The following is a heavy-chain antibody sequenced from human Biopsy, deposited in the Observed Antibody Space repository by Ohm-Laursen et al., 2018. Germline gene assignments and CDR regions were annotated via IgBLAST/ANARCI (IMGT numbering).Heavy chain of an antibody. J-gene: IGHJ6*02. CDR2: ITDSGGST. V-gene: IGHV3-23*01. D-gene: IGHD6-25*01. CDR3: ARDGAAGYGLDV. Sequence: SLRLSCTATGFTFSSYGMSWVRQAPGKGLEWVSAITDSGGSTFYADSVKGRFTTSRDNSKNTLYLQMNSLRAEDTAVYYCARDGAAGYGLDVWGQGTTVTVSS. CDR1: GFTFSSYG.